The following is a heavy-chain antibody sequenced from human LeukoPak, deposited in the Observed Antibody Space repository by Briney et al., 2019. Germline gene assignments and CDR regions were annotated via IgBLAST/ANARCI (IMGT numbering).Heavy chain of an antibody. V-gene: IGHV4-61*08. CDR3: ARDPHDSGAVPGI. Sequence: SETLSLTCTVSGGSVSSGVYFWSWIRQPPGKGLEWIGYVYYSGSTSYNPSLKGRVTISIDTSKNQFSLRLESVTAADTAVYYCARDPHDSGAVPGIWGQGTMATVSS. J-gene: IGHJ3*02. CDR2: VYYSGST. D-gene: IGHD4-17*01. CDR1: GGSVSSGVYF.